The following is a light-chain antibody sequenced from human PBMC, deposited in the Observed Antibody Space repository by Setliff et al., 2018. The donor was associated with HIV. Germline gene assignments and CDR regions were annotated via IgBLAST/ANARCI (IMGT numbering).Light chain of an antibody. CDR2: DVN. Sequence: QSALTQPRSVSGSPGRSVTISCTGTSSDVGGYNYVSWYQQHPGKAPKLMIYDVNKRPSGVPDRFSGSKSGKMASLTISGPQAEDEADYYCCSYAGSSYVFGTGTKVTVL. V-gene: IGLV2-11*01. CDR3: CSYAGSSYV. J-gene: IGLJ1*01. CDR1: SSDVGGYNY.